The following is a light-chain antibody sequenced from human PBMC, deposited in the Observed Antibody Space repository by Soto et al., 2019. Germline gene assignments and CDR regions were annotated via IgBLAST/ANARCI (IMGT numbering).Light chain of an antibody. CDR2: GAS. CDR3: QQYKNWPPVT. V-gene: IGKV3-15*01. Sequence: ETVMTQSPATLSLFPGERATLSFMASQSVSNNLAWYQQKSGQSPRLLIYGASTRATGIPARFSGSGSETDFTLTISSLQSEDFAVYYCQQYKNWPPVTFGGGTKVDIK. CDR1: QSVSNN. J-gene: IGKJ4*01.